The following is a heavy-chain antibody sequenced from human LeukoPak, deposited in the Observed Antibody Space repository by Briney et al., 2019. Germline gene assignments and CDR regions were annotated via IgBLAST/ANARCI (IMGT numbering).Heavy chain of an antibody. Sequence: SETLSLTCAVYGGSFSGYYWSWIRQPPGKGLEWIGEINHSGSTNYNPSLKSRVTISVDTSKNQFSLKLSYVTAADTAVYYCARQVDDFWSGYSPFFDYWGQGTLVTVSS. CDR1: GGSFSGYY. D-gene: IGHD3-3*01. CDR2: INHSGST. CDR3: ARQVDDFWSGYSPFFDY. V-gene: IGHV4-34*01. J-gene: IGHJ4*02.